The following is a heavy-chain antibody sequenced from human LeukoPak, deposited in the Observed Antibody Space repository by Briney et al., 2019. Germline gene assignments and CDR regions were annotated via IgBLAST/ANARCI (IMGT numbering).Heavy chain of an antibody. V-gene: IGHV3-20*04. CDR2: INWNGGST. CDR1: GFTFDDYG. CDR3: ARVSYYDSSGHWDY. Sequence: GSLRLSCAASGFTFDDYGMSWVRQAPGKGLEWVSGINWNGGSTGYADSVKGRFTISRDNAKNSLYLQMNSLRAEDTALYYCARVSYYDSSGHWDYWGQGTLVTVSS. J-gene: IGHJ4*02. D-gene: IGHD3-22*01.